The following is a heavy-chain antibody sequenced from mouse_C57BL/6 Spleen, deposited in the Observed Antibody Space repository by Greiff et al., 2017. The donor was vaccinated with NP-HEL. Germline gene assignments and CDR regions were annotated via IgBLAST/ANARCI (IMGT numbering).Heavy chain of an antibody. V-gene: IGHV5-16*01. Sequence: EVKLVESEGGLVQPGSSMKLSCTASGFTFSDYYMAWVRQVPEKGLEWVANINYDGSSTYYLDSLKSRFIISRDNAKNILYLQMSSLKSEDTATYYCARWPNWDGYFDYWGQGTTLTVSS. D-gene: IGHD4-1*01. CDR2: INYDGSST. J-gene: IGHJ2*01. CDR1: GFTFSDYY. CDR3: ARWPNWDGYFDY.